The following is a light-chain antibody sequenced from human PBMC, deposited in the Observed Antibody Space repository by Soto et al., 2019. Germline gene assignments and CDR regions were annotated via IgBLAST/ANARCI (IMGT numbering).Light chain of an antibody. CDR2: DAY. CDR3: QQRHMSPIT. V-gene: IGKV3-11*01. J-gene: IGKJ5*01. CDR1: QSFRGL. Sequence: EVVLPQSPVTLSLSPGERATLSCRASQSFRGLLAWYQQKPGQAPRLLIYDAYNSATGIPPRFSGSGSGTDFPLTIISLEREDSAVYYCQQRHMSPITFGQGTRRQIK.